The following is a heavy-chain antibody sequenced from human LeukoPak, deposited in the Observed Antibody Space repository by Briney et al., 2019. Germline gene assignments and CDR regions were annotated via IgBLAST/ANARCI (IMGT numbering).Heavy chain of an antibody. CDR2: IYGGGVKT. CDR1: GFTFSNYG. D-gene: IGHD4-11*01. CDR3: AYRPPGPNPFDC. Sequence: GGSLRLSCAGSGFTFSNYGMSWVRQAPGKGLEWVSAIYGGGVKTLYADSVKGRFTISRDNSKNTVYLQKHSLSAEDTAIYYCAYRPPGPNPFDCWGQGTLVTVSS. J-gene: IGHJ4*02. V-gene: IGHV3-23*01.